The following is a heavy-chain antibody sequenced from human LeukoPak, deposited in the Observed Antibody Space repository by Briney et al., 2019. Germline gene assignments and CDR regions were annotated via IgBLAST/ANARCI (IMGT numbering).Heavy chain of an antibody. CDR3: AREWWELLNYYYYGMDV. CDR1: GFTFSSYA. D-gene: IGHD1-26*01. CDR2: ISYDGSNK. V-gene: IGHV3-30-3*01. J-gene: IGHJ6*02. Sequence: PGRSLRLSCAASGFTFSSYAMHWVRQAPGKGLEWVAVISYDGSNKYYADSVKGRFTISRDNSKNTLYLQMNSLRAEDTAVYYCAREWWELLNYYYYGMDVWGQGTTVTVSS.